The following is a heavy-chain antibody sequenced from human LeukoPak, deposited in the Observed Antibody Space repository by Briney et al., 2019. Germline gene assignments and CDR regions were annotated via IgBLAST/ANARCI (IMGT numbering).Heavy chain of an antibody. CDR2: ISSSSSTI. J-gene: IGHJ4*02. CDR3: ARGQYGSGIDY. CDR1: GFTFSSYS. Sequence: GGSLRLSCAASGFTFSSYSMNWVRQAPGKGLEWVSYISSSSSTIYYADSVKGRFTISRDNAKNSLYLQMSSLRAEDTAVYYCARGQYGSGIDYWGQGALVTVSS. V-gene: IGHV3-48*04. D-gene: IGHD3-10*01.